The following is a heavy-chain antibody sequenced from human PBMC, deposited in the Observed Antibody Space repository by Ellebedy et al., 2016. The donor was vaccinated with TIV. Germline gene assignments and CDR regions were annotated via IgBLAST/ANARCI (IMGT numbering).Heavy chain of an antibody. CDR1: GGSVSVDHYY. V-gene: IGHV4-61*01. CDR3: ARDSGIAAAGKYNYFDP. J-gene: IGHJ5*02. CDR2: IYYGGNT. Sequence: SETLSLTCTVSGGSVSVDHYYWSWVRQPPGKGLEWIGYIYYGGNTNYNPSLKSRVAISIDSSKNQFSLKLTSVTAADTATYYCARDSGIAAAGKYNYFDPWGQGIVVTVSS. D-gene: IGHD6-13*01.